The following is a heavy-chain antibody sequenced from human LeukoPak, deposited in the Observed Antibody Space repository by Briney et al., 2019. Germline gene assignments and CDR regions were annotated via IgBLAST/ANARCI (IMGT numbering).Heavy chain of an antibody. V-gene: IGHV3-48*01. CDR2: ISSSSSTI. J-gene: IGHJ4*02. Sequence: GGSLRLSCAASGFTFSSYSMNWVRQAPGKGLEWVSYISSSSSTIYYADSVKGRSTISRDNAKNSLYLQMNSLRAEDTAVYYCARDQDGYYDSSGYYSPFDYWGQGTLVTVSS. CDR1: GFTFSSYS. D-gene: IGHD3-22*01. CDR3: ARDQDGYYDSSGYYSPFDY.